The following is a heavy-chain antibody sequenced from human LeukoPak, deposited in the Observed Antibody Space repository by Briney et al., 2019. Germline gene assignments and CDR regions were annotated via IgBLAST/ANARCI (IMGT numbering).Heavy chain of an antibody. J-gene: IGHJ5*02. V-gene: IGHV4-59*01. CDR1: GGSISSYY. CDR3: ARTGGDYGENNWFDP. Sequence: SETLSLTCTVSGGSISSYYWSWIRQPPGKGLEWIGNIYYSGSTNYNPSLKSRVTISVDTSKNQFSLKLSSVTAADTAVYYCARTGGDYGENNWFDPWGQGTLVTVSS. D-gene: IGHD4-17*01. CDR2: IYYSGST.